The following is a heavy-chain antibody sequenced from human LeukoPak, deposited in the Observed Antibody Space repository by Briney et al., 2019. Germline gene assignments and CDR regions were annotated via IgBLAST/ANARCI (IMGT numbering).Heavy chain of an antibody. Sequence: GASVKVSCKASGYTFTSYAMHWVRLAPGQRLEWMGWINAGNGNTKYSQKFQGRITITRDTSASTAYMELSSLRSEDTAVYYCARDQNTYYDFWSGSYGMDVWGQGTTVTVSS. CDR3: ARDQNTYYDFWSGSYGMDV. D-gene: IGHD3-3*01. V-gene: IGHV1-3*01. CDR2: INAGNGNT. CDR1: GYTFTSYA. J-gene: IGHJ6*02.